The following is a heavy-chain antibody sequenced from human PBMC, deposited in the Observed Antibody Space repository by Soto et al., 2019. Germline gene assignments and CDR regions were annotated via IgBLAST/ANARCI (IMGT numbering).Heavy chain of an antibody. CDR2: IGTAGDT. CDR1: GFTFSSYD. CDR3: ARGLEPDLAFDI. D-gene: IGHD1-1*01. J-gene: IGHJ3*02. V-gene: IGHV3-13*01. Sequence: GGSLRLSCAASGFTFSSYDMHWVRQATGKGLEWVSAIGTAGDTYYPGSVKGRFTISRENAKNSLYLQMNSLRAGDTAVYYCARGLEPDLAFDIWGQGTMVTVSS.